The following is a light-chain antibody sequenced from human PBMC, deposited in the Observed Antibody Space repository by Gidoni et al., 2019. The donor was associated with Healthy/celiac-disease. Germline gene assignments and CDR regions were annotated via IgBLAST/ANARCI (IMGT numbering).Light chain of an antibody. Sequence: QSVLTKQPSASGTPGQRVTISCSGSSSNIGSNTVNVYQQLPGTAPKLLIYSNNQRPSWVPDRLSGSKSGTSASLAISGLQSEDEADYYCAAWDASLNGWVFGGGTKLTVL. CDR1: SSNIGSNT. CDR2: SNN. V-gene: IGLV1-44*01. CDR3: AAWDASLNGWV. J-gene: IGLJ3*02.